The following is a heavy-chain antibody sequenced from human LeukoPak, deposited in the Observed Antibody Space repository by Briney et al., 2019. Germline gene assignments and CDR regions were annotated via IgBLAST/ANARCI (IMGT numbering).Heavy chain of an antibody. CDR3: ATLMFRGVIGDNYFGMDV. D-gene: IGHD3-10*01. J-gene: IGHJ6*04. V-gene: IGHV1-24*01. CDR1: GYTLTELS. Sequence: ASVKVSCKASGYTLTELSMHWVRQAPGKGLEWMGGFDPEDGERIYAQKFQGRLTMTEDTSTDTAYMKLSSLRSEDTAVYYCATLMFRGVIGDNYFGMDVWGKGTTVTVSS. CDR2: FDPEDGER.